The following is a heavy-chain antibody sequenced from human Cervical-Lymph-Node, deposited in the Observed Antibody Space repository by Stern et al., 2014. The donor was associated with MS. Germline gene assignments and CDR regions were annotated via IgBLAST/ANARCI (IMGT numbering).Heavy chain of an antibody. V-gene: IGHV3-21*01. Sequence: EMQLVESGGGLVKPGGSLRLSCAASGFTFSSYSMNLVRQAPGKGLELVASISSGGSYKYYANSLKGRFTSSRDNAKNSLYLQMNSLRAEDTAVYYCAKGRGGNYRYYFDYWGQGTLVTVSS. CDR3: AKGRGGNYRYYFDY. D-gene: IGHD4-23*01. CDR1: GFTFSSYS. CDR2: ISSGGSYK. J-gene: IGHJ4*02.